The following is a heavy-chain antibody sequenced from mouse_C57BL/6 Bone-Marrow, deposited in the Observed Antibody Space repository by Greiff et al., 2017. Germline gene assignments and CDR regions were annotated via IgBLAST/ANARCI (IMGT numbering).Heavy chain of an antibody. V-gene: IGHV5-4*01. CDR1: GFTFSSYA. J-gene: IGHJ3*01. Sequence: EVQLVESGAGLVKPGASLKLSCAASGFTFSSYAMSWVRQTPEQRLEWVATISAGGGSTYYPDNVKGRFTLSRDNAKNTLYLQMSDLKAENTAMYYCARDPIYDYSRGYCGFAYWGQGTLVTVSA. D-gene: IGHD1-1*01. CDR3: ARDPIYDYSRGYCGFAY. CDR2: ISAGGGST.